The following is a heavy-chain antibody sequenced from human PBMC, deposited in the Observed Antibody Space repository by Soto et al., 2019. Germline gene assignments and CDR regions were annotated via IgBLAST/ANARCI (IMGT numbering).Heavy chain of an antibody. D-gene: IGHD3-22*01. Sequence: EVQLLESGGGLVQPGGSLRLSCAASGFTFSSYAMSWVRQAPGKGLERVSAITGNDGSTYYADSVKGRFTISRDNSKNTLYLQMNSLRAEDTAVYYCAKRNYYDYDAFDIWGQGTMVTVSS. CDR2: ITGNDGST. V-gene: IGHV3-23*01. J-gene: IGHJ3*02. CDR1: GFTFSSYA. CDR3: AKRNYYDYDAFDI.